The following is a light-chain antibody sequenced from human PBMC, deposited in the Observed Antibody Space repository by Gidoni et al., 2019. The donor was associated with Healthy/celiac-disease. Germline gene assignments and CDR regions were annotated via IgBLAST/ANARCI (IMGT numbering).Light chain of an antibody. Sequence: SAPTQPASVTGAPGHSNTMSCTGTSSDVGGYNYVSWYQQHPGKAPKLMIYYVSNRPSGVSNRFSGSKSGNTASLTISGLQSEDEADYYCSSYTDSSTFSVFGTGTKVTVL. J-gene: IGLJ1*01. CDR1: SSDVGGYNY. CDR2: YVS. V-gene: IGLV2-14*01. CDR3: SSYTDSSTFSV.